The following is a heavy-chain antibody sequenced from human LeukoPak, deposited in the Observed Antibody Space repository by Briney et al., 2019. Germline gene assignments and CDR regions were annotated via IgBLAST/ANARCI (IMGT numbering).Heavy chain of an antibody. V-gene: IGHV1-69*05. D-gene: IGHD3-16*01. CDR2: IIPIFGTA. CDR3: ARASPYDYVWGSGRYFDY. Sequence: SVRISGRASGGTFSRYAIGWVRQSPEQGLEWMGGIIPIFGTANYAQKFQGRVTITTDESTSTAYMELSSLRSEDTAVYYCARASPYDYVWGSGRYFDYWGQGTLVTVSS. J-gene: IGHJ4*02. CDR1: GGTFSRYA.